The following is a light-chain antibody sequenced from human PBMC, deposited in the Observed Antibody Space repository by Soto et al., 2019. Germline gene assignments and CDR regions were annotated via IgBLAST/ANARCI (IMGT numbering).Light chain of an antibody. Sequence: DIQMTQSPSSLSASVGDRVTITCQASQDISNYLNWYQQKPGKAPKLLIYDASNLETGVPSRFSGSGSGTDFTFTISSLQPEDIATYYCQQYDNVPWTFGQGTKVELK. CDR1: QDISNY. CDR2: DAS. V-gene: IGKV1-33*01. J-gene: IGKJ1*01. CDR3: QQYDNVPWT.